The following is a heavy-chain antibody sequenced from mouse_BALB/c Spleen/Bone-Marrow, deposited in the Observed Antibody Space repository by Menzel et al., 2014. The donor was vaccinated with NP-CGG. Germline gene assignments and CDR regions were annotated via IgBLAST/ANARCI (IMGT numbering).Heavy chain of an antibody. D-gene: IGHD2-3*01. V-gene: IGHV3-8*02. J-gene: IGHJ2*01. Sequence: EVQLQQSGPSLVKPSQTLSLTCSVTGDSIXSGYWNWIRKFPGNKLEYMGYISYSGSTYYIPSLKSRISITRDTSKNQYYLQLNSVTTEDTATYYCATYDGYCFDYWGQGTTLTVSS. CDR1: GDSIXSGY. CDR3: ATYDGYCFDY. CDR2: ISYSGST.